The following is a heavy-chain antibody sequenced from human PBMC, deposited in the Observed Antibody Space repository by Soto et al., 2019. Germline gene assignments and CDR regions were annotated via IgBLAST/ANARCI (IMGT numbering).Heavy chain of an antibody. CDR1: GGSISSGGYY. V-gene: IGHV4-31*03. CDR2: IYYSGST. J-gene: IGHJ6*02. CDR3: ARGSLGYCSSTSCYTRYYYYYYGMDV. D-gene: IGHD2-2*02. Sequence: QVQLQESGPGLVKPSQTLSLTCTVSGGSISSGGYYWSWIRQHPGKGLEWIGYIYYSGSTYYNPSLKRRVTISVDTSKNQFSLKLSSVTAADTAVYYCARGSLGYCSSTSCYTRYYYYYYGMDVWGQGTTVTVSS.